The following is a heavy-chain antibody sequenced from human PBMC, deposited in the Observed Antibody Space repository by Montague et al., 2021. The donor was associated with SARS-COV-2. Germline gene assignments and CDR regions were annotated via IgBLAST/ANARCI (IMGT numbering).Heavy chain of an antibody. J-gene: IGHJ5*02. CDR1: GGSISSSSYY. V-gene: IGHV4-39*01. Sequence: SETLSLTCTVSGGSISSSSYYWGWIRQPPGKGLEWIGSIYYSGSTYYXPSLKSRVTISVDTSKNQFSLKLSSVTAADTAVYHCARKEMKYSSIWSTGGNWFDPWGQGTLVTVSS. CDR2: IYYSGST. D-gene: IGHD6-13*01. CDR3: ARKEMKYSSIWSTGGNWFDP.